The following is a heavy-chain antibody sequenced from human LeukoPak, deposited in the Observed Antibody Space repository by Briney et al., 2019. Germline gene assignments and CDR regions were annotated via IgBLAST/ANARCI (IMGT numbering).Heavy chain of an antibody. CDR2: IYYSGST. Sequence: SETLSLTCTVSGGSISSSSYYWGWIRQPPGKGLEWIGSIYYSGSTNSNPSLKSRVTISIDGSKNQFPLNLNSVTAADTAVYYCARNGAYSIDQWGQGTLVTVSS. CDR1: GGSISSSSYY. CDR3: ARNGAYSIDQ. J-gene: IGHJ4*02. D-gene: IGHD4-17*01. V-gene: IGHV4-39*06.